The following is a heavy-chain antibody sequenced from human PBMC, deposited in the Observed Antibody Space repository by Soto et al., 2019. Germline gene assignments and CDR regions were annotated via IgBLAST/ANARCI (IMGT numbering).Heavy chain of an antibody. V-gene: IGHV5-51*01. D-gene: IGHD3-3*01. J-gene: IGHJ6*02. Sequence: PGESLKSSCKGSGYSFTSYWIGWVRQMPGKGLEWMGIIYPGDSDTRYSPSFQGQVTISADKSISTAYLQWSSLKASDTAMYYCASTYYDFWRGSNPDYYYGMDVCGQGTTVTVYS. CDR1: GYSFTSYW. CDR2: IYPGDSDT. CDR3: ASTYYDFWRGSNPDYYYGMDV.